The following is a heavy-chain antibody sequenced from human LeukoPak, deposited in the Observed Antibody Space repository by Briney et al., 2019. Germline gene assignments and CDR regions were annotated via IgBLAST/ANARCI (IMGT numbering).Heavy chain of an antibody. J-gene: IGHJ4*02. CDR2: VYYTGTT. Sequence: SETLSLTCTVSGDSIGSSSYYWVWIRQPPGKGLEWIGNVYYTGTTAYNPSLKSRVTMSVDTSKNHFSLKLSSVTASDTALYYCARQYYDFWRASSPFDYWGRGTLVTVSS. D-gene: IGHD3-3*01. CDR1: GDSIGSSSYY. CDR3: ARQYYDFWRASSPFDY. V-gene: IGHV4-39*01.